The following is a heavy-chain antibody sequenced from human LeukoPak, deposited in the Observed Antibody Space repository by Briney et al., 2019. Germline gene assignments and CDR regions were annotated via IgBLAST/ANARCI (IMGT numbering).Heavy chain of an antibody. V-gene: IGHV4-34*01. D-gene: IGHD5-18*01. J-gene: IGHJ6*03. Sequence: TSETLSLTCAVYGGSFSGYYWSWIRQPPGKGLEWIGEINHSGSTNYNPSLKSRVTILVDTSKNQFSLKLSSVTAADTAVYYCARIRSYGTGDHKYYYYYYMDVWGKGTTVTVSS. CDR2: INHSGST. CDR3: ARIRSYGTGDHKYYYYYYMDV. CDR1: GGSFSGYY.